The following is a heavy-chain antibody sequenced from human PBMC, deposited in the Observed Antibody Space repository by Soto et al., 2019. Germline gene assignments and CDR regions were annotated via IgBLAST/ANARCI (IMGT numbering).Heavy chain of an antibody. CDR1: GFSLTTSGVG. J-gene: IGHJ4*02. V-gene: IGHV2-5*02. Sequence: QITLNESGPTVVRPTEPLTLTCRFSGFSLTTSGVGVGWIRQSPGKAPEWLALIYWDDDKRYSASLKSRLTITKDTSKNQVVLTVSALDPTDTATYYCAHRVLRTVFGLVTTTAIYFDFWGQGTPVAVSS. CDR2: IYWDDDK. D-gene: IGHD3-3*01. CDR3: AHRVLRTVFGLVTTTAIYFDF.